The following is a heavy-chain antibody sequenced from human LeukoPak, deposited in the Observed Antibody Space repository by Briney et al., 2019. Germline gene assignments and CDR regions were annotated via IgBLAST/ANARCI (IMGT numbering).Heavy chain of an antibody. D-gene: IGHD4-17*01. CDR3: AKATTTVTTENFDY. J-gene: IGHJ4*02. Sequence: PGGSLRLSCAASGFTFSNAWMSWVRQAPGNGLEWVSAISGGGLSTFYADSVKGRFTISRDNSMDTLYLQMNSLRAEDTAVYYCAKATTTVTTENFDYWGQGALVTVSS. V-gene: IGHV3-23*01. CDR1: GFTFSNAW. CDR2: ISGGGLST.